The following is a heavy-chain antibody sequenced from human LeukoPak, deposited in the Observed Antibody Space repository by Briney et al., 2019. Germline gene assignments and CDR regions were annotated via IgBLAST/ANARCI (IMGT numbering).Heavy chain of an antibody. CDR3: AKDLGSGSSSGSY. D-gene: IGHD6-13*01. CDR2: IRYDGSNK. Sequence: GGSLRLSCAASGFTFSSYGMHWVRQAPGKGLEWVAFIRYDGSNKYYADSVKGRFTISRDNSKNTLYLQMNSLRAEDTAVYYCAKDLGSGSSSGSYWGQGTLVTVSS. CDR1: GFTFSSYG. J-gene: IGHJ4*02. V-gene: IGHV3-30*02.